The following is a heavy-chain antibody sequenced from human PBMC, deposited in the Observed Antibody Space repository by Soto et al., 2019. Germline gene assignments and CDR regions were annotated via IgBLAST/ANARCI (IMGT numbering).Heavy chain of an antibody. V-gene: IGHV1-69*02. J-gene: IGHJ6*02. Sequence: ASVKVSCKASGGTFSSYTISWVRQAPGQGLEWMGRIIPILGIANYAQKFQGRVTITADKSTSTAYMELSSLRSEDTAVYYCARGGEVGYTGTYYYYYYGMDVWGQGTTVTVSS. CDR3: ARGGEVGYTGTYYYYYYGMDV. CDR1: GGTFSSYT. CDR2: IIPILGIA. D-gene: IGHD1-7*01.